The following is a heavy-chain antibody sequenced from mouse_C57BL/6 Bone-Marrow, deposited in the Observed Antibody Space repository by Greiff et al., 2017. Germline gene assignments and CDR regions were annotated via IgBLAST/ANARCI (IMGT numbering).Heavy chain of an antibody. D-gene: IGHD2-5*01. CDR3: ASESNYGSWFAY. J-gene: IGHJ3*01. CDR1: GYTFTSYW. CDR2: IDPSDSYT. Sequence: QVQLQQPGAELVMPGASVKLSCKASGYTFTSYWMHWVKQRPGQGLEWIGEIDPSDSYTNYNQKFKGKSTLTVDKSSSTAYMQLSSLTSEDSAVXDCASESNYGSWFAYWGQGTLVTVSA. V-gene: IGHV1-69*01.